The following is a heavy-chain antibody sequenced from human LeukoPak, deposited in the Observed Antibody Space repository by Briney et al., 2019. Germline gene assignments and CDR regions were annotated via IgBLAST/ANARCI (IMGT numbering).Heavy chain of an antibody. J-gene: IGHJ4*02. V-gene: IGHV3-23*01. Sequence: PGGSLRPSCAASGFTFSNYAMSWVRQAPGKGLEWVSTVSGSASNTYYADSVKGRFTISRDNSKTTLYLQMNSLRADDTAVYYCAKGFQTYGELSFDVWGQGTLVAVSS. D-gene: IGHD4-17*01. CDR3: AKGFQTYGELSFDV. CDR2: VSGSASNT. CDR1: GFTFSNYA.